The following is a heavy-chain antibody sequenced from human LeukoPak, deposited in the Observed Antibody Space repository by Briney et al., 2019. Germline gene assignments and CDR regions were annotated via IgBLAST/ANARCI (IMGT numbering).Heavy chain of an antibody. Sequence: SGGSLRLSCAASGFTFSGFWMHWVRHTPGKGLVGVSRINSDGSSTNYADSVKGRFTISRDNAKNSLYLQMNSLRAEDTAVYYCARDHYRAARLFDYWGQGTLVTVSS. J-gene: IGHJ4*02. V-gene: IGHV3-74*01. CDR1: GFTFSGFW. CDR2: INSDGSST. D-gene: IGHD6-6*01. CDR3: ARDHYRAARLFDY.